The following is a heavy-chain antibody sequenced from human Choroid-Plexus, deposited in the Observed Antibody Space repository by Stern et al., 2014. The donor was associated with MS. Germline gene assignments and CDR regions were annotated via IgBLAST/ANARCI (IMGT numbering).Heavy chain of an antibody. CDR2: VSYDGSNK. Sequence: QVQLVESGGGVVQPGRPLRLSCVASGFTFGSCAMHWVRQAPRKGLEWVAGVSYDGSNKYYADSVKGRFSISRDNSQNTLYMQMSSLRPEDTAVYYCAKDRQSLTYFFDHWGQGSLVTVSS. CDR1: GFTFGSCA. V-gene: IGHV3-30*18. CDR3: AKDRQSLTYFFDH. D-gene: IGHD2-8*01. J-gene: IGHJ5*02.